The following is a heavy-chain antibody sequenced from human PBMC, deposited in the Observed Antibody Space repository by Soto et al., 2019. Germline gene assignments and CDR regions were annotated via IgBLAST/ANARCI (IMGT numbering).Heavy chain of an antibody. CDR3: ARHEGWTGPDQ. D-gene: IGHD2-8*02. CDR2: IFHDGNT. CDR1: GASIGSGGW. J-gene: IGHJ5*02. Sequence: SETVSLTCAVSGASIGSGGWWSWVRQPPGNGLEWIAEIFHDGNTNYSPSLKSRVTISVDKSQNQFSLNVYSVTAADTAVYYCARHEGWTGPDQWGQGTLVTV. V-gene: IGHV4-4*02.